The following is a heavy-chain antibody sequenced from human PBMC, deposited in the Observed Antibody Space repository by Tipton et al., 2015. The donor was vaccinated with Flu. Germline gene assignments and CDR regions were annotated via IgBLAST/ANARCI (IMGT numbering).Heavy chain of an antibody. CDR3: ARGVRNWDRLGVGGGFDL. J-gene: IGHJ4*02. D-gene: IGHD7-27*01. Sequence: TLSLTCALYGESFDDYYWTWIRQPPGRGLEWIGEIFHSGNTDYNASLKSRITIFIDMSRKHFSLRLSSVTAADTAVSYCARGVRNWDRLGVGGGFDLWGRGTLVTGSS. CDR1: GESFDDYY. V-gene: IGHV4-34*01. CDR2: IFHSGNT.